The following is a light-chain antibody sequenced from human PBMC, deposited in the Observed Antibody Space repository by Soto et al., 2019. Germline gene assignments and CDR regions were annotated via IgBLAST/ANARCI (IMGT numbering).Light chain of an antibody. J-gene: IGLJ1*01. CDR2: DVS. Sequence: QSALTQPASVSGSPGQSITISCTGTSGDVGGYNYVSWYQQHPGKAPKLMIYDVSNRPSGVSNRFSGSKSGNTASLTISGLQAEDEADYYCSSYTSSSRPPYVFGTGTKLTVL. V-gene: IGLV2-14*01. CDR3: SSYTSSSRPPYV. CDR1: SGDVGGYNY.